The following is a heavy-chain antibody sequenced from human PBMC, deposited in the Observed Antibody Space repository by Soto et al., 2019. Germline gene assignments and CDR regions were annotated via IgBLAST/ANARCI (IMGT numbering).Heavy chain of an antibody. D-gene: IGHD7-27*01. Sequence: SETLSLTCIVSGGPISTSNWWSWVRQPPGKGLEWIGQIFHSGSTSYNPSLKSRVTISGDKSANQFSLRLSSVTAADTAVYYCARLTGAQLFMDYWGQGALVTVSS. CDR2: IFHSGST. CDR3: ARLTGAQLFMDY. J-gene: IGHJ4*02. V-gene: IGHV4-4*02. CDR1: GGPISTSNW.